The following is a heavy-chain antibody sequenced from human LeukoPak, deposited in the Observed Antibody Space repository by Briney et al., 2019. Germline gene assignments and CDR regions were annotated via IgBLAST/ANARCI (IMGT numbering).Heavy chain of an antibody. D-gene: IGHD3-22*01. CDR1: GGTFSSYA. CDR2: IIPIFGTA. Sequence: SVKVSCKASGGTFSSYAISWVRQAPGQGLEWMGGIIPIFGTANYAQKFQGRVTITSDESTSTAYMELSSLRSEDTAVYYCARTYDSSGYYHRWFDPWGQGTLVTVSS. V-gene: IGHV1-69*13. J-gene: IGHJ5*02. CDR3: ARTYDSSGYYHRWFDP.